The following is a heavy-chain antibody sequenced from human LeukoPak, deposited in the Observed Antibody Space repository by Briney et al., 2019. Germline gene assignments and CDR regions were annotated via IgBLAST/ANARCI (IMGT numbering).Heavy chain of an antibody. CDR3: ARVTNYYGSGNYI. D-gene: IGHD3-10*01. V-gene: IGHV4-38-2*02. Sequence: SETLSLTCTVSGFSINSAYYWGWIRQPPGKGLEWIGTIYHSGTTFYNASLKSRVTISVDTSKNHFSLRMSSVTAAGTAVYYCARVTNYYGSGNYIWGLGTLVTVSS. J-gene: IGHJ4*02. CDR2: IYHSGTT. CDR1: GFSINSAYY.